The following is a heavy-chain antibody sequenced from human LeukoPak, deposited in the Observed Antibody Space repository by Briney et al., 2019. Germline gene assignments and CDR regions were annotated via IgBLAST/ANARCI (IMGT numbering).Heavy chain of an antibody. V-gene: IGHV3-33*01. CDR3: AGDSDTTGHYSIFGY. CDR1: GFSFGFYW. Sequence: PGRSLRLSCAAAGFSFGFYWIQWVRQPPGKGLEWVAVIYSDLIKKYYADSMKGRFTVSRHNSKNTVYQQMNSLRAEDTAVYYCAGDSDTTGHYSIFGYWGQGTLVTVSS. CDR2: IYSDLIKK. J-gene: IGHJ4*02. D-gene: IGHD3-22*01.